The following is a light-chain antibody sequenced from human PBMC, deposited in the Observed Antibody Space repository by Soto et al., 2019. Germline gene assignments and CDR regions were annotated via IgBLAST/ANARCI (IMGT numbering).Light chain of an antibody. CDR2: DAS. Sequence: EIVLTQSPASLSVSPGERATLSCRASQSVSDYLAWYQQKPGQAPRLLIYDASNRATGIPARFNGSGSGTDFILTISNLEPEDFAVYYCQQRNHRPPITFGQGTRLEIK. V-gene: IGKV3-11*01. CDR3: QQRNHRPPIT. J-gene: IGKJ5*01. CDR1: QSVSDY.